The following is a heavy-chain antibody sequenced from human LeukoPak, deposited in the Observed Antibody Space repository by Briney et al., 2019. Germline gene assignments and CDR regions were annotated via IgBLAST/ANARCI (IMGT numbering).Heavy chain of an antibody. CDR3: ARLDPRGGYYGLDF. V-gene: IGHV4-59*08. CDR2: IYYSGRT. CDR1: GGSISSYF. J-gene: IGHJ4*02. D-gene: IGHD3-22*01. Sequence: SETLSLTCTVSGGSISSYFWSWIRQSPGKGLECIGYIYYSGRTNYNPSLKSRVTISVDTSKNQFSLKLRSVTAADTAVYYCARLDPRGGYYGLDFWGQGTLVTVSS.